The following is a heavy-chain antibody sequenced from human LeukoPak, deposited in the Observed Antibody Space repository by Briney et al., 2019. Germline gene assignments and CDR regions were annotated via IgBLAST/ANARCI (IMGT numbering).Heavy chain of an antibody. V-gene: IGHV3-11*01. J-gene: IGHJ6*02. CDR2: IGSSGDSI. D-gene: IGHD4-17*01. CDR3: ARRYGASYYAMDV. Sequence: GGSLRLSCAASGFTFSRYWMSWIRQAPGNGLEWVSYIGSSGDSIYYADSVKGRFTISRDNAKKSLYLQMNSLRAEDTAVYYCARRYGASYYAMDVWGQGTTVTVSS. CDR1: GFTFSRYW.